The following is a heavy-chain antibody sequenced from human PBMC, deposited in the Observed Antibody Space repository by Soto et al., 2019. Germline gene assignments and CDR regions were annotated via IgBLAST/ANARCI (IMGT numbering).Heavy chain of an antibody. V-gene: IGHV5-51*01. Sequence: GASLKISCKTSGDSFSSYWVAGVRQLPGKGLEWMGTFYPGDSTSTYSPSFQGQVTISVDKSISTAYLKLSSLKASDTAMYDCVRIIVYCRKNDCSWPFAICAQGTKVTVSS. CDR1: GDSFSSYW. CDR3: VRIIVYCRKNDCSWPFAI. CDR2: FYPGDSTS. D-gene: IGHD1-1*01. J-gene: IGHJ3*02.